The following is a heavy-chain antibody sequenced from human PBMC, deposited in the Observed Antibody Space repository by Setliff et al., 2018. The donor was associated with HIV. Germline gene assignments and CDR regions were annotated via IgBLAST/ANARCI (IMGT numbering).Heavy chain of an antibody. J-gene: IGHJ4*02. Sequence: PGGSLRLSCAASGFTFSSYSMNWVRQAPGKGLEWVSYISSSSSTIYYADSVKGRFTISRDNARKSLYLQMNSLRAEGTAVYYCARGEPTILVVPAAFFDYWGQGTLVTVSS. CDR3: ARGEPTILVVPAAFFDY. CDR1: GFTFSSYS. CDR2: ISSSSSTI. D-gene: IGHD2-2*01. V-gene: IGHV3-48*04.